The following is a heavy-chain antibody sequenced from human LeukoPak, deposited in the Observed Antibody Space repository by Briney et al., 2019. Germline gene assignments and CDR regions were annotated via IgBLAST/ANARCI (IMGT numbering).Heavy chain of an antibody. J-gene: IGHJ4*02. Sequence: PGGSLRLSCATSGFTFSSYGMHWVRQAPGKGLEWVAVTSYDGSDTYYADSVKGRFTISRDNSKNTLHLQINSLRAEDTAVYYCAKDRWIRRISLAGQDYWGQGTLVTVSS. V-gene: IGHV3-30*18. CDR3: AKDRWIRRISLAGQDY. CDR1: GFTFSSYG. D-gene: IGHD6-19*01. CDR2: TSYDGSDT.